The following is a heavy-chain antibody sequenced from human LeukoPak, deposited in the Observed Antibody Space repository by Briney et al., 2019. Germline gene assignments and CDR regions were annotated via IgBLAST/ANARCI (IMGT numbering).Heavy chain of an antibody. Sequence: PGGSLRLSCAASGFTFSSYSMNWVRQAPGKGLEWVSSISSSSYIYYADSVKGRFTISRDNAKNSLYLQMNSLRAEDTAVYYCARETDTMVRGVILCPACSNYYYYMDVWGKGTTVTVSS. D-gene: IGHD3-10*01. CDR2: ISSSSYI. V-gene: IGHV3-21*01. CDR3: ARETDTMVRGVILCPACSNYYYYMDV. CDR1: GFTFSSYS. J-gene: IGHJ6*03.